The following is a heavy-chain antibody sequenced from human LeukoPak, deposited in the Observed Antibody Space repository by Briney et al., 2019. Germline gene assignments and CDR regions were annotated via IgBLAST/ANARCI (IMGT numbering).Heavy chain of an antibody. D-gene: IGHD6-25*01. CDR2: INQGGSDK. V-gene: IGHV3-7*01. Sequence: PGGSLRLSCAASGFTFSRYYMHWVRQAPGKGLEWVANINQGGSDKYYVDSVKGRFTISRDNANNLLCLQMNSLRGEDTAVYYCTRDRSRAEDDWGQGTLVTVSS. CDR1: GFTFSRYY. CDR3: TRDRSRAEDD. J-gene: IGHJ4*02.